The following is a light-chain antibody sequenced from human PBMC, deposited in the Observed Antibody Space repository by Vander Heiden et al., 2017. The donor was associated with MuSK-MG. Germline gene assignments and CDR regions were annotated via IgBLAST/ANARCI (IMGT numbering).Light chain of an antibody. CDR1: QNIAKF. V-gene: IGKV1-39*01. Sequence: DIQMTQSPSSLPASVGDRVTITCRASQNIAKFLNWYQQKPGKAPNLLIFAASSLQSGVPSRFSGSGSETDFTLTISSLQPEDFASYYCQQSHSLPLTFGHGTKVEFK. J-gene: IGKJ3*01. CDR3: QQSHSLPLT. CDR2: AAS.